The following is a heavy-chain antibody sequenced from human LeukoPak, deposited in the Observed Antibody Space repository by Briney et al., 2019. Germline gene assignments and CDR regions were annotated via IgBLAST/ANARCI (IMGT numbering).Heavy chain of an antibody. Sequence: SVKVSCKASGGTFSSYAISWVRQAPGRGLEWMGRIIPIFGTANYAQKFQGRVTITTDESTSTAYMELSSLRSEDTAVYYCARGTYSSSSVHWGQGTLVTVSS. V-gene: IGHV1-69*05. CDR1: GGTFSSYA. D-gene: IGHD6-6*01. CDR2: IIPIFGTA. J-gene: IGHJ4*02. CDR3: ARGTYSSSSVH.